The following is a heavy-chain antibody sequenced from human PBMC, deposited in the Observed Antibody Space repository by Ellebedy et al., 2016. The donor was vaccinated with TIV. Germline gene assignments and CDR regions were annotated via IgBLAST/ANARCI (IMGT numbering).Heavy chain of an antibody. Sequence: AASVKVSCKASGYTFSSYGISWVRQAPGQGLEWMGWISGYNGNTNSAQQFQGRVTMTADTSTGTAYMELRGLKSDDTAIYYWARGQYTASWDYFDLWGRGTLVTVSS. CDR1: GYTFSSYG. CDR3: ARGQYTASWDYFDL. D-gene: IGHD2-2*02. J-gene: IGHJ2*01. CDR2: ISGYNGNT. V-gene: IGHV1-18*01.